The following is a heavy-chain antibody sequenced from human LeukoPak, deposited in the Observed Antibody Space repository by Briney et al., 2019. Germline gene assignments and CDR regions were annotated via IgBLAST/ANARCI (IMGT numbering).Heavy chain of an antibody. CDR2: IYTSGST. D-gene: IGHD4-17*01. Sequence: PSQTLSLTCTVSGGSISSGSYYWSWIRQPAGKGLEWIGRIYTSGSTNYNPSLKSRVTMSVDTSKNQFSLKLSSVTAADTAVYYCARDSYGDFDYWGQGTLVTVSS. CDR3: ARDSYGDFDY. J-gene: IGHJ4*02. CDR1: GGSISSGSYY. V-gene: IGHV4-61*02.